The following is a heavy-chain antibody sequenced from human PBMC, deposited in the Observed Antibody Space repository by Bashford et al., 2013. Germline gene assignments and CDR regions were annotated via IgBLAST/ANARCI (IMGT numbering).Heavy chain of an antibody. CDR3: AREGYGYSSSWIYYGMDV. D-gene: IGHD6-13*01. V-gene: IGHV3-33*01. CDR1: GFTFSSYG. CDR2: IWYDGSNK. J-gene: IGHJ6*02. Sequence: GSLRLSCAASGFTFSSYGMHWVRQAPGKGLEWVAVIWYDGSNKYYADSVKGRFTISRDNSKNTLYLQMNSLRAEDTAVYYCAREGYGYSSSWIYYGMDVWGQGTTVTVSS.